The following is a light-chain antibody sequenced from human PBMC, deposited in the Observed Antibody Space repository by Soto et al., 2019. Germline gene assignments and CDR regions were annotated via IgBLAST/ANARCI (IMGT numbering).Light chain of an antibody. CDR2: EVS. CDR1: SSDIGSYNY. CDR3: SSHTTYSTRI. V-gene: IGLV2-14*01. Sequence: QSVLTQPASVSGSPGQSIAISCTGTSSDIGSYNYVSWYQQHPGKAPKLIIHEVSNRPSGISDHFSGSKSGNTASLTISGLQADDEADYYCSSHTTYSTRIFGTGTKLTVL. J-gene: IGLJ1*01.